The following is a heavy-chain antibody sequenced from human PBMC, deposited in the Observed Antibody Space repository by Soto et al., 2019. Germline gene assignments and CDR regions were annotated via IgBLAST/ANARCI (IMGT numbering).Heavy chain of an antibody. D-gene: IGHD2-15*01. J-gene: IGHJ6*03. CDR2: ITASADTT. V-gene: IGHV3-23*01. CDR3: ARDGRTGYCSGGSCYYYYYYMDG. CDR1: AFTFRSYA. Sequence: PGGSLRLSCAASAFTFRSYAMSWVRQAPGKGLEWVSAITASADTTYYADSLKGRFTISRDNSKNTLYLQMNSLRAEDTAVYYCARDGRTGYCSGGSCYYYYYYMDGWGKGTTVTVSS.